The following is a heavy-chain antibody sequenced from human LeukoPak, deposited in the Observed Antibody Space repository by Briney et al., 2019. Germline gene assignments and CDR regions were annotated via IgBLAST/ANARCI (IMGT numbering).Heavy chain of an antibody. CDR2: ISGSGGST. CDR3: ARDPNQDAFDI. CDR1: GFTFSSYA. V-gene: IGHV3-23*01. J-gene: IGHJ3*02. Sequence: GGSLRLSCAASGFTFSSYAVSWVRQAPGKGLEWVSAISGSGGSTYYADSVRGRFTISRDNSKNTLYLQMNSLRAEDTAVYYCARDPNQDAFDIWGQGTMVTVSS. D-gene: IGHD1-14*01.